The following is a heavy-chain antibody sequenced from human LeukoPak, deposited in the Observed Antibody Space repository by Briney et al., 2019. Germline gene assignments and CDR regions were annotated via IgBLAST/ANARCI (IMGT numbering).Heavy chain of an antibody. CDR3: AREYGDFDY. CDR2: IYRSGST. CDR1: GGFIRSGGYY. Sequence: SQTLSLTCSVSGGFIRSGGYYWSWIRQPAGKGLEWIGRIYRSGSTNYNPSLKSRVTMSVDTSKNQFSLKLNSVTAADTAVYYCAREYGDFDYWGQGTLVTVSS. D-gene: IGHD4-17*01. V-gene: IGHV4-61*02. J-gene: IGHJ4*02.